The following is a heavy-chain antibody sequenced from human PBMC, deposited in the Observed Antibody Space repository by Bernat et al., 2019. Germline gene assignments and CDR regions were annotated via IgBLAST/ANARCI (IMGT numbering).Heavy chain of an antibody. Sequence: QVQLVESGGGVVQPGRSLRLSCAASGFTFSSYAMHWVRQAPGKGLEWVAVISYDGSNKYYADSVKGRFTISRDNSKNTLYLQMNSLRAEDTAVYYCARDPLPKREPYYWGQGTLVTVSS. CDR2: ISYDGSNK. D-gene: IGHD1-26*01. CDR3: ARDPLPKREPYY. J-gene: IGHJ4*02. CDR1: GFTFSSYA. V-gene: IGHV3-30-3*01.